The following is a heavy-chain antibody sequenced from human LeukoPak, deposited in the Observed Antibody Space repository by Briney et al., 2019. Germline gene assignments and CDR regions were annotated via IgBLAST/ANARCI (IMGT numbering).Heavy chain of an antibody. CDR3: ARDRRYYYGSGSYRRFAIVYNWFDP. CDR1: GFTFRRNW. J-gene: IGHJ5*02. D-gene: IGHD3-10*01. V-gene: IGHV3-74*01. CDR2: INSDGSST. Sequence: TGGSLRLSCAASGFTFRRNWMHWVRQAPGKGLVWVSRINSDGSSTSYADSVKGRFTISRDNAKNTLYLQMNSLRAEDTAVYYCARDRRYYYGSGSYRRFAIVYNWFDPWGQGTLVTVSS.